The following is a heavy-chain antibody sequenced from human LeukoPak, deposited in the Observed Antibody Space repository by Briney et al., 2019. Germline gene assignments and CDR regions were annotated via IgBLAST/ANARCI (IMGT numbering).Heavy chain of an antibody. Sequence: PGGSLRLSCAASGFTFSSYWMTWVRQAPGKGLEWVANIKQDGSEKYYVDSVKGRFTISRDNAKNSLYVQMNSLRAEDTAVYYCARGKDYDISTGLDYWGQGTLVTVSS. CDR2: IKQDGSEK. J-gene: IGHJ4*02. D-gene: IGHD3-9*01. CDR3: ARGKDYDISTGLDY. V-gene: IGHV3-7*01. CDR1: GFTFSSYW.